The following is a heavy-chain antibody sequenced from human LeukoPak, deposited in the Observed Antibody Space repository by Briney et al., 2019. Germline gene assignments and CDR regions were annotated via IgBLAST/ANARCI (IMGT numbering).Heavy chain of an antibody. J-gene: IGHJ4*02. CDR1: GYIITTYA. V-gene: IGHV7-4-1*02. Sequence: GASVKVSCKASGYIITTYAMNWVRQAPGQGLEWMGWINTNTRNPTYAQGFTGRFVFSLDTSVSTAYLQISSLKAEDTAVYYCAREGVWSVNMTPIRLFDYWGQGTLVTVSS. CDR2: INTNTRNP. CDR3: AREGVWSVNMTPIRLFDY. D-gene: IGHD5-24*01.